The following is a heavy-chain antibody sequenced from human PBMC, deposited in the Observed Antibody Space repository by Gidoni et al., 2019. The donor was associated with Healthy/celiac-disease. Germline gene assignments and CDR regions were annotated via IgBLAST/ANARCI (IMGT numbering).Heavy chain of an antibody. V-gene: IGHV3-11*01. CDR2: IGSSGSTR. CDR1: GFTFSDYY. Sequence: QVQLVESGGGLVKPGGSLRLSFAASGFTFSDYYMSWIRQVPGKGLEWVSYIGSSGSTRYYADSVKGRFTISRDNAKNSLYLQMNSLRVEDTAVYYCARAKYGRDGYNPDAFDIWGQGTMVTVSS. D-gene: IGHD5-12*01. J-gene: IGHJ3*02. CDR3: ARAKYGRDGYNPDAFDI.